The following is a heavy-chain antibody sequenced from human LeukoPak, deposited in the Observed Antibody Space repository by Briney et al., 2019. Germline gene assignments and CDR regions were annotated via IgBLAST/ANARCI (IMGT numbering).Heavy chain of an antibody. J-gene: IGHJ4*02. CDR3: ATAVQNSYYYDSSGPLLGY. Sequence: ASVNVSCKVSGYSLTELSMHWVRQAPGKGLERMGGFDPEDGETIYAQKFQGRVTMTEDTSTDTAYMELSSLRSEDTAVYYCATAVQNSYYYDSSGPLLGYWGQGTLVTVSS. V-gene: IGHV1-24*01. CDR1: GYSLTELS. D-gene: IGHD3-22*01. CDR2: FDPEDGET.